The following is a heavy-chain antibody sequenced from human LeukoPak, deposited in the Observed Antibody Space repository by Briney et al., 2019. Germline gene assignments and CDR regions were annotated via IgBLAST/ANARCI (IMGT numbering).Heavy chain of an antibody. J-gene: IGHJ4*02. D-gene: IGHD6-13*01. CDR1: GFTFSSYG. Sequence: PGRSLRLSCAASGFTFSSYGMHWVRQAPGKGLEWVAVIWYDGSNKYYADSVKGRFTISRDNAKNSLYLQMNSLRAEDTAVYYCARALYAAGTSRDYWGQGTLVTVSS. CDR3: ARALYAAGTSRDY. V-gene: IGHV3-33*01. CDR2: IWYDGSNK.